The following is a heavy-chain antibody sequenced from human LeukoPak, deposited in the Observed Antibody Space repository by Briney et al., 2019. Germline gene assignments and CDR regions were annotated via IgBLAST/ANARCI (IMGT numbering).Heavy chain of an antibody. V-gene: IGHV3-48*03. J-gene: IGHJ4*02. CDR2: ISSSGSTI. Sequence: GGSLGLSCAASGFTFSSYEMNWVRQAPGKGLEWVSYISSSGSTIYYADSVKGRFTISRDNAKNSLYLQMNSLRAEDTAVYYCAREPYGSGSYPYYFDYWGQGTLVTVSS. D-gene: IGHD3-10*01. CDR3: AREPYGSGSYPYYFDY. CDR1: GFTFSSYE.